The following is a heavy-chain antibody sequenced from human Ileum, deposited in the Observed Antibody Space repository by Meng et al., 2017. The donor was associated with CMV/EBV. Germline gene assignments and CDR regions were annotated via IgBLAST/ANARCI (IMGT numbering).Heavy chain of an antibody. D-gene: IGHD6-13*01. V-gene: IGHV3-53*01. CDR2: IHSDGRT. J-gene: IGHJ6*02. Sequence: GESLKISCAASGFTVSSNYLSWVRQAPGKGLEWVSLIHSDGRTYHADSVKGRFIISRDNSKNTVYLQMNNLRADDTAVYYCARLQQQNWAFGMDVWGQGTTVTVSS. CDR1: GFTVSSNY. CDR3: ARLQQQNWAFGMDV.